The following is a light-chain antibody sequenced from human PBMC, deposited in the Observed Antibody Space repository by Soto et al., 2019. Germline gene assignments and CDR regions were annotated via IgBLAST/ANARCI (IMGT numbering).Light chain of an antibody. CDR1: QSVSSSY. CDR2: GAS. Sequence: EIVLTQSPGTLSLSPGERATLSCRXSQSVSSSYLAWYQQKPGQAPRLLIYGASSRATGIPDRFSGSGSGTDFTLTISRLEPEDFAVYYCQQYGSSPWTFGQGTKVDIK. V-gene: IGKV3-20*01. J-gene: IGKJ1*01. CDR3: QQYGSSPWT.